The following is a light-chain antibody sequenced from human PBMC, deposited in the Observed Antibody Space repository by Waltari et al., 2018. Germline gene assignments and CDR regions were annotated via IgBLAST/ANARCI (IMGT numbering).Light chain of an antibody. CDR3: QQYYTTPWT. CDR1: PTVLYSSNDKNY. V-gene: IGKV4-1*01. Sequence: DIVMTQSPDSLAVSLGERATINCKSSPTVLYSSNDKNYLAWYQQKPRQPPKLLIYWASTRESGVPDRFSGSGSGTDFTLTINSLQAEDVAIYYCQQYYTTPWTFGQGTMVEIK. J-gene: IGKJ1*01. CDR2: WAS.